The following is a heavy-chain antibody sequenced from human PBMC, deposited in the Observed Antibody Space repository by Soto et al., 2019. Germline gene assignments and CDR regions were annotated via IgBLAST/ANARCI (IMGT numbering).Heavy chain of an antibody. D-gene: IGHD6-19*01. V-gene: IGHV3-30*03. CDR1: GFTFSSYG. CDR2: ISYDGSNK. J-gene: IGHJ3*02. CDR3: ATSGEWLVKFNAFDI. Sequence: ESGGGVVQPGRSLRLSCAASGFTFSSYGMHWVRQAPGKGLEWVAVISYDGSNKYYADSVKGRFTISRDNSKNTLYLQMNSLRAEDTAVYYCATSGEWLVKFNAFDIWGQGTMVTVSS.